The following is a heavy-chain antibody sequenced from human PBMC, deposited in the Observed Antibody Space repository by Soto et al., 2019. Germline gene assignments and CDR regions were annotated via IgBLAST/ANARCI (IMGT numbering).Heavy chain of an antibody. V-gene: IGHV4-39*01. D-gene: IGHD1-1*01. CDR1: GGSITSSEYY. J-gene: IGHJ4*02. Sequence: SETLSLTCTVSGGSITSSEYYWAWIRQPPGKGLQFVGTIYYSGSSYSNPSLKSRLSMSVDTSKNQFSLTMKSVTAADTGVYYCASHPLSWSDADSWGQVVLVTVSS. CDR2: IYYSGSS. CDR3: ASHPLSWSDADS.